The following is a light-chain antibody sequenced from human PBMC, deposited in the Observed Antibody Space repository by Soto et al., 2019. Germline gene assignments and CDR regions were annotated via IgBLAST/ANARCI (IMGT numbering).Light chain of an antibody. J-gene: IGKJ1*01. V-gene: IGKV1-5*01. CDR3: QQYNSYSWT. CDR1: QSISSW. Sequence: DIQLTQAPSTLSASVGDRVTITCRASQSISSWLAWYQQKPGKAPKILIYDASNLESGVPSRFSGSGSGTEFTLTISSLQPDDFATYYCQQYNSYSWTFGQGT. CDR2: DAS.